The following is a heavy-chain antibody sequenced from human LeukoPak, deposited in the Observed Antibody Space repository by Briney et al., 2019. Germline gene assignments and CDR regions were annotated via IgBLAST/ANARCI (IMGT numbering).Heavy chain of an antibody. J-gene: IGHJ1*01. D-gene: IGHD2-21*01. CDR2: ISVSGSYI. CDR1: GFTFSSYS. CDR3: ARDFLPMHITDTMKYFQH. Sequence: PGGSLRLSCAASGFTFSSYSMNWVRQAPGKGLEWVSSISVSGSYIYYADSVKGRFTISRDNAKNSLDLQMNSLSAEDTAVYYCARDFLPMHITDTMKYFQHWGQGTLVTVSS. V-gene: IGHV3-21*01.